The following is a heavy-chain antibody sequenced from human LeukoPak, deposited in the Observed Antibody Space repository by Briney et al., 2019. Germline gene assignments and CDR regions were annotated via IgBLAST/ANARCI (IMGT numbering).Heavy chain of an antibody. Sequence: GESLRLSCAASGLTFSSYAMHWVRQAPGKGLEWVAVISYDGSNKYYADSVKGRFTISRDNSKNTLYLQMNSLRAEDTAVYYCASHYDTSGYHYFDFRGQGTLVTVSS. V-gene: IGHV3-30-3*01. CDR2: ISYDGSNK. CDR3: ASHYDTSGYHYFDF. J-gene: IGHJ4*02. D-gene: IGHD3-22*01. CDR1: GLTFSSYA.